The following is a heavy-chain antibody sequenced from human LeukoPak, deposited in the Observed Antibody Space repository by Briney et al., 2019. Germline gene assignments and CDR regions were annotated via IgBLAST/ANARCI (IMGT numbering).Heavy chain of an antibody. CDR1: GYTLTELS. V-gene: IGHV1-24*01. CDR3: ATDLLIAPAENDAFDI. CDR2: FDPEDGET. Sequence: ASVKVSCKVSGYTLTELSMHWVRQAPGKGLEWMGGFDPEDGETIYAQKFQGRVTMTEDTSTDTAYMELSSLRSEDTAVYYCATDLLIAPAENDAFDIWGQGTMVTVSS. D-gene: IGHD6-13*01. J-gene: IGHJ3*02.